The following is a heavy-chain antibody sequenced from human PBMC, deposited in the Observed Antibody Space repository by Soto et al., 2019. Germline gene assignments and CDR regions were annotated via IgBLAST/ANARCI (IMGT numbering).Heavy chain of an antibody. CDR1: GFTFSTSN. D-gene: IGHD1-1*01. CDR3: ARKYVEAGTRGGRSFDY. Sequence: EVQLVESGGGLVKPGGSLRLSCAASGFTFSTSNMNWVRQAPGKGLQWVSSISDTSSSIYYADSVRGRFTISRDNAKNSLYLQLNSLRAEDTAVYYCARKYVEAGTRGGRSFDYWGQGTLVTVSS. J-gene: IGHJ4*02. CDR2: ISDTSSSI. V-gene: IGHV3-21*01.